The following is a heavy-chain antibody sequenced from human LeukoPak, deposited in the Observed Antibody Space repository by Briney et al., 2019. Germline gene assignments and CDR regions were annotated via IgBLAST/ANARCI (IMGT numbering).Heavy chain of an antibody. J-gene: IGHJ4*02. CDR1: GFPISHYW. Sequence: GGSLSLTFTTSGFPISHYWMNWVHQAPGQGLEWVANIKQDGSEKYYVDSVKGRFTVSRDNAKNSLYLQMNGLRAEDTAVYYCARGFLFYWGQGTLVTVSS. CDR2: IKQDGSEK. V-gene: IGHV3-7*01. D-gene: IGHD2/OR15-2a*01. CDR3: ARGFLFY.